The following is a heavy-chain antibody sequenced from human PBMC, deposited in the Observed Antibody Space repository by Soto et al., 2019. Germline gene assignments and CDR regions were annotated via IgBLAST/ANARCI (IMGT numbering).Heavy chain of an antibody. J-gene: IGHJ4*02. CDR1: GFIFSNYA. Sequence: EVQLLESGGGLLQPGGSLRLSCAASGFIFSNYAMNWVRQAPGKGLEWVSFVSANADGTFYADSVKGRFSISRDNSKNTLYLQMNNLRAEDTAIYYCSKGRLSFDFWGQGTLVNVSS. CDR2: VSANADGT. V-gene: IGHV3-23*01. CDR3: SKGRLSFDF.